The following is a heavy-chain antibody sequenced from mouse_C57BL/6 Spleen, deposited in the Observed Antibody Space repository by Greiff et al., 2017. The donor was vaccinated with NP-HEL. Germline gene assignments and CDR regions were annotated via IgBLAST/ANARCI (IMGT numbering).Heavy chain of an antibody. Sequence: QVTLTFSGPGILQSSQTLSLTCSFSGFSLSTSGMGVSWIRQPSGKGLEWLAHIYWDDDKRYNPSLKSRLTISKDTSRNQVFLKITSVTTADTATYYKAPTHLYSSNNDYWGQGPTHT. CDR3: APTHLYSSNNDY. J-gene: IGHJ2*01. CDR2: IYWDDDK. CDR1: GFSLSTSGMG. V-gene: IGHV8-12*01. D-gene: IGHD2-1*01.